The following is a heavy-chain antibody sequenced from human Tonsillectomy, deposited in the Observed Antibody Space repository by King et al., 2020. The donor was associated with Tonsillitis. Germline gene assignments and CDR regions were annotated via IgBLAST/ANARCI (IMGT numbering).Heavy chain of an antibody. J-gene: IGHJ4*02. V-gene: IGHV1-2*02. Sequence: QLVQSGAEVKKPGASVKFSCKASGYTLTGHYMHWVRQAPGQGLEWMGWINPNNGDTKYAQKFQGRVIMTRDTSISTVYMELSSLRSDDTALYYCARDNGDYLFDYCGQGTLVTVSS. CDR1: GYTLTGHY. D-gene: IGHD4-17*01. CDR3: ARDNGDYLFDY. CDR2: INPNNGDT.